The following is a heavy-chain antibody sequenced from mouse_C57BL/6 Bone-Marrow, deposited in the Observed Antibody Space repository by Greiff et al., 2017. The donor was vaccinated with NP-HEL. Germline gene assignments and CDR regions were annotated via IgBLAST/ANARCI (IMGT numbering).Heavy chain of an antibody. CDR1: GYTFTSYW. V-gene: IGHV1-61*01. D-gene: IGHD1-1*01. Sequence: VQLQQPGAELVRPGSSVKLSCKASGYTFTSYWMDWVKQRPGQGLEWIGNIYPSDSETHYNQKFKDKATLTVDKSSSTAYMQLSSLTSEDSAVYYCARSRITTVVAKAMDYWGQGTSVTVSS. CDR3: ARSRITTVVAKAMDY. J-gene: IGHJ4*01. CDR2: IYPSDSET.